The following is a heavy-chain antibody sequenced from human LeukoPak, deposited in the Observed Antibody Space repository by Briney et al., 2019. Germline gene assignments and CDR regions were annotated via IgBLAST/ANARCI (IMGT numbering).Heavy chain of an antibody. J-gene: IGHJ4*02. D-gene: IGHD2-21*02. CDR2: IYYSGST. Sequence: PSETLSLTCTVSGGSISSYYWSWIRQPPGKGLEWIGYIYYSGSTNYNPSLKSRVTISVDTSKNQFSLKLSSVTAADTAVYYCARDCGGDCYWWYFDYWGQGTLVTASS. V-gene: IGHV4-59*01. CDR1: GGSISSYY. CDR3: ARDCGGDCYWWYFDY.